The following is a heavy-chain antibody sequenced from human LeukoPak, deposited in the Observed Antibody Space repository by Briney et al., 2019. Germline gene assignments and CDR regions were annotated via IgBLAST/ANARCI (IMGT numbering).Heavy chain of an antibody. D-gene: IGHD3-22*01. CDR1: GYSISSGYY. Sequence: SETLSLTCTVSGYSISSGYYWGWIRQPPGRGLEWIGNIYHSGITYYNPSLKSRVTISVDTSKNQFSLKLSSVTAADTAVYYCARDEYYYDSSGHHSFDYWGQGTLVTVSS. CDR3: ARDEYYYDSSGHHSFDY. CDR2: IYHSGIT. J-gene: IGHJ4*02. V-gene: IGHV4-38-2*02.